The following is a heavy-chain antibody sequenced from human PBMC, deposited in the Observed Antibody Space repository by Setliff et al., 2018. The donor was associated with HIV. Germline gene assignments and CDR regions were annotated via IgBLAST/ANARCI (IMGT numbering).Heavy chain of an antibody. CDR1: GYSISSGYY. J-gene: IGHJ4*02. D-gene: IGHD2-2*01. CDR3: ARHAAGPDGPFDY. CDR2: IYHSGTT. Sequence: PSETLSLTCAVSGYSISSGYYGGWIRQTPGRGLEWIGSIYHSGTTYYNPSLRSRVTISVDTSKNQFSLKLSSVTAADPAVYYCARHAAGPDGPFDYWGQGTLVTVSS. V-gene: IGHV4-38-2*01.